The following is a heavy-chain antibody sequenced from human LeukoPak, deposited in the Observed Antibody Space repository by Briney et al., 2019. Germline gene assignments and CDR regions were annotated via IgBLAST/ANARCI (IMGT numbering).Heavy chain of an antibody. J-gene: IGHJ4*02. CDR2: IYYSGST. Sequence: PSETLSLTCTVSGGSISSYYWSWFRQPPGKGLEWIGYIYYSGSTNYNPSLDSRVTISVDTSKNQFSLKLSSVTAADTAVYYCARQHSSGYYYFDYWGQGTLATVSS. D-gene: IGHD3-22*01. CDR1: GGSISSYY. CDR3: ARQHSSGYYYFDY. V-gene: IGHV4-59*08.